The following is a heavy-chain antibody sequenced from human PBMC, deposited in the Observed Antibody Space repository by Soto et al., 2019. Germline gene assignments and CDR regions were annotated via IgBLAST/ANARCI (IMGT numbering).Heavy chain of an antibody. CDR1: GGSISSGGYY. J-gene: IGHJ5*02. V-gene: IGHV4-31*03. D-gene: IGHD6-13*01. CDR2: IYYSGST. Sequence: SETLSLTCTVSGGSISSGGYYWSWIRQHPGKGLEWIGYIYYSGSTYYNPSLKSRVTISVDTSKNQFSLKLSSVTAADTAVYYCAREPRGAAAGKVPWFDPWGQGTLVTVSS. CDR3: AREPRGAAAGKVPWFDP.